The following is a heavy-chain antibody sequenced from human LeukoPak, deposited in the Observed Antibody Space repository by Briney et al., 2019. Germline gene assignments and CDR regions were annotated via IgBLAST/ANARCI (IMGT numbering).Heavy chain of an antibody. CDR1: GGSFSGYY. CDR3: AREVYGATVTTDYYYYMDV. D-gene: IGHD4-11*01. V-gene: IGHV4-59*12. J-gene: IGHJ6*03. CDR2: IYYSGST. Sequence: SETLSLTCAVYGGSFSGYYWSWIRQPPGKGLEWIGYIYYSGSTNYNPSLKSRVTISVDTSKNQFSLKLSSVTAADTAVYYCAREVYGATVTTDYYYYMDVWGKGTTVTVSS.